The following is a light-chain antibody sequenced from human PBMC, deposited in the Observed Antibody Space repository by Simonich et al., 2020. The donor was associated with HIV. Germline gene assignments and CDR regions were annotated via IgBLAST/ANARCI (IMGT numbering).Light chain of an antibody. CDR2: WAA. CDR3: QQYYITPYT. CDR1: QSVFYSSNNKNY. V-gene: IGKV4-1*01. J-gene: IGKJ2*01. Sequence: DIVMTQSPDSLAVSPGERATIGCNSSQSVFYSSNNKNYLAGYQQKPGQPPKLLIYWAATRQSGVPDRFSGSGSGTDFTLTISSLQAEDVAVYFCQQYYITPYTFGQGTKLEIK.